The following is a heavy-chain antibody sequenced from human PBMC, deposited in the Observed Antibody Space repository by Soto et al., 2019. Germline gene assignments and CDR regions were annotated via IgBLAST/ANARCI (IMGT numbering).Heavy chain of an antibody. V-gene: IGHV1-69*06. D-gene: IGHD2-15*01. J-gene: IGHJ5*02. CDR2: LIPIFGTA. CDR1: GGTFSSYA. CDR3: ARARYCSGGRCRGWFDT. Sequence: QVQLVQSGAEVKKPGSSVKVSCKASGGTFSSYAISWVRQSPGQGLEWMGGLIPIFGTANYAQKFQGRFTITADKSTSTAYMELSSLRSEDTAVYYCARARYCSGGRCRGWFDTWGQGTLVTVSS.